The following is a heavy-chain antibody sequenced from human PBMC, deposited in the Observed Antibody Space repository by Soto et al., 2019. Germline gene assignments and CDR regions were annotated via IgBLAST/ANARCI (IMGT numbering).Heavy chain of an antibody. D-gene: IGHD3-3*01. CDR3: AKELRFLEWLPRGSMDV. CDR2: ISGSGGST. J-gene: IGHJ6*02. CDR1: GFTFSSYA. V-gene: IGHV3-23*01. Sequence: GGSLRLSCAASGFTFSSYAMSWVRQAPGKGLEWVSAISGSGGSTYYADSVKGRFTISRDNSKSTLYLQMNSLRAEDTAVYYCAKELRFLEWLPRGSMDVWGQGTTVTVSS.